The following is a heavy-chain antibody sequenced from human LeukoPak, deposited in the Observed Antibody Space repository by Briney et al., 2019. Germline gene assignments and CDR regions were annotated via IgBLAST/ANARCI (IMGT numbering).Heavy chain of an antibody. Sequence: SETLSLTCTVSGVSISSYYWSWIRQPPGKGLEWIGYIYYSGSTNYNPSLKSRVTISVDTSKNQFSLKLSSVTAADTAVYYCARVLIAAAGTFGMDVWGQGTTVTVSS. CDR2: IYYSGST. J-gene: IGHJ6*02. D-gene: IGHD6-13*01. CDR1: GVSISSYY. V-gene: IGHV4-59*01. CDR3: ARVLIAAAGTFGMDV.